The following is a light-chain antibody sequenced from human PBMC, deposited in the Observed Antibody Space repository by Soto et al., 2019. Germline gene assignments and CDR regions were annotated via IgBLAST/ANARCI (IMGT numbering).Light chain of an antibody. Sequence: EIVLAQSPGTLSLSPGESATLSCRASQSVSSSFLAWYQQKAGQAPRLLIYGASRRATGIPDRFSGSGSGTDFTLTISRLEPEDFEVYYCQPYVSSQWALGQGTKVDIK. CDR1: QSVSSSF. CDR3: QPYVSSQWA. J-gene: IGKJ1*01. V-gene: IGKV3-20*01. CDR2: GAS.